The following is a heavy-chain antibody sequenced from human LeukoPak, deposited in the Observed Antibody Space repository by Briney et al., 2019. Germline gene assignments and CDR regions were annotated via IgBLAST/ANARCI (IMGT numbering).Heavy chain of an antibody. CDR1: RFTFSDYG. J-gene: IGHJ4*02. CDR2: FGGRGGST. CDR3: AKDRRTGPFGY. V-gene: IGHV3-23*01. Sequence: PGGSLRLSCAASRFTFSDYGMSWVRQSPGKGLEWVSSFGGRGGSTCHADSVKGRFTISRDNSKNTLYLQMNSLRAEDTAVYYCAKDRRTGPFGYWGQGTLVTVSS.